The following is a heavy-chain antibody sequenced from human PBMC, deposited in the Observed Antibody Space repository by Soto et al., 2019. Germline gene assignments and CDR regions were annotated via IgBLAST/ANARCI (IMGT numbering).Heavy chain of an antibody. V-gene: IGHV4-61*01. J-gene: IGHJ4*02. CDR2: IYYSGST. CDR3: ARVGFPRSCSSTSCHRDFDY. CDR1: GGSVSSGSYY. D-gene: IGHD2-2*01. Sequence: SETLSLTCTVSGGSVSSGSYYWSWIRQPPGKGLEWIGYIYYSGSTNYNPSLKSRVTISVDTSKNQFSLKLSPVTAADTAVYYCARVGFPRSCSSTSCHRDFDYWGQGTLVTVSS.